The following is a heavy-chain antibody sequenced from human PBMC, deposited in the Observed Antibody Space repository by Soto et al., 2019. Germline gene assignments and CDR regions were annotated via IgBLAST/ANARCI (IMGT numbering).Heavy chain of an antibody. CDR1: GFSLSTSGVG. V-gene: IGHV2-5*02. J-gene: IGHJ4*02. Sequence: QITLKESGPTLVKPTQTLTLTCTFSGFSLSTSGVGVGWIRQPPGKALEWLALIYWDDDKRYSPSLKSRLTITKDTSKNQVVLTMTNMDPVDTATYYWAHVYYYDSSGYYYAVDYFDYWGQGTLVTVSS. CDR3: AHVYYYDSSGYYYAVDYFDY. CDR2: IYWDDDK. D-gene: IGHD3-22*01.